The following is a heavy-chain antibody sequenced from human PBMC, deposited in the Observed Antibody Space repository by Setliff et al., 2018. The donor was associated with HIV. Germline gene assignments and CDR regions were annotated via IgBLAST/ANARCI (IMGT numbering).Heavy chain of an antibody. CDR3: GRVGGAAEPYYYFMDV. V-gene: IGHV3-49*01. J-gene: IGHJ6*03. CDR1: GFTFSNAW. CDR2: IRGTHNGATT. D-gene: IGHD3-16*01. Sequence: HPGGSLRLSCAASGFTFSNAWMSWFRQAPGKGLEWVGFIRGTHNGATTDYAASVKGRFTVSRDSSKSSVYLQMDSLKTEDTAVYYCGRVGGAAEPYYYFMDVWGKGTTVTVSS.